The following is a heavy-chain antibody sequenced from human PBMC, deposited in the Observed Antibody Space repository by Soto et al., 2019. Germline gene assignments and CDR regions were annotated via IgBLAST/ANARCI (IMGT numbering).Heavy chain of an antibody. CDR1: GYTFTNYV. V-gene: IGHV1-18*01. D-gene: IGHD6-25*01. Sequence: QVQLIQSAGEVKKPGASVKVSCKASGYTFTNYVIHWIRQAPGQGLEWMAWISPLKGNTNYAQKVQGRVTVTTDTSTNTVYMHLSGLRSDDTALYFCARSGEPPFDPWGQGSLVTV. CDR2: ISPLKGNT. CDR3: ARSGEPPFDP. J-gene: IGHJ5*02.